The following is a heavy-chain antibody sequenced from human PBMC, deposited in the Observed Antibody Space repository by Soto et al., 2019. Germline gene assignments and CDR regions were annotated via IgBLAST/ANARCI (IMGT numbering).Heavy chain of an antibody. Sequence: QVHLVQSGVEVKTPGASVKVSCQASGYTFFTYDISWVRQAPGQGLEWMGWISTYSGDTKYAQKFQGRVTMTTDASPTTAYLELRSLRSQDTGVYFCVSLHGPTISAHWFDPRCQGTLVSVPS. J-gene: IGHJ5*02. CDR1: GYTFFTYD. CDR3: VSLHGPTISAHWFDP. CDR2: ISTYSGDT. D-gene: IGHD6-25*01. V-gene: IGHV1-18*01.